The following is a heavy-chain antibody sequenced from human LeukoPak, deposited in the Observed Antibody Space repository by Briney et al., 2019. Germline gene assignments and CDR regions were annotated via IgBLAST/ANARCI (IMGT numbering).Heavy chain of an antibody. V-gene: IGHV4-59*01. CDR2: IYYSGST. Sequence: PSETLSLTCTVSGGSISSYYWSWIRQPPGKGLEWIGYIYYSGSTNYNPSLKSRVTISVDTSKNQFSLKLSSVTAADTAVYYCARADCSSTSCYDDYWGQGTLVTVSS. CDR3: ARADCSSTSCYDDY. CDR1: GGSISSYY. D-gene: IGHD2-2*01. J-gene: IGHJ4*02.